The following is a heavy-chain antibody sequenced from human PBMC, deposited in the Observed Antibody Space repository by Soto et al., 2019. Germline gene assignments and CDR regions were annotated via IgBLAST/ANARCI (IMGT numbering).Heavy chain of an antibody. CDR3: TRITHRFLSGRYYHPRPRYSFDY. CDR2: IFSNDEK. V-gene: IGHV2-26*01. J-gene: IGHJ4*02. CDR1: GFSLSNARMG. Sequence: GPTLVNPTETLTLTCTVSGFSLSNARMGVSWIRQPPGKALEWLAHIFSNDEKSYSTSLKSRLTISKDTSKSQVVLTMTNIVPVDPATYYCTRITHRFLSGRYYHPRPRYSFDYSGQGTLVTVSS. D-gene: IGHD3-10*01.